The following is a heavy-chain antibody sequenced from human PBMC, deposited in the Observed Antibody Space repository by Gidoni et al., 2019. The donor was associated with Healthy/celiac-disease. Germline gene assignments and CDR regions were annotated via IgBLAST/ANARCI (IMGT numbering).Heavy chain of an antibody. D-gene: IGHD3-3*02. Sequence: EVQLVESGGGLVQPGGSLRLSCAASGLTVSSNYMSWVRQAPGTGLEWVSVIYSGGSTYYADSVKGRFTISRDNSKNTLYLQMNSLRAEDTAVYYCARGPHFWSGYYGMDVWGQGTTVTVSS. V-gene: IGHV3-66*01. CDR1: GLTVSSNY. CDR2: IYSGGST. J-gene: IGHJ6*02. CDR3: ARGPHFWSGYYGMDV.